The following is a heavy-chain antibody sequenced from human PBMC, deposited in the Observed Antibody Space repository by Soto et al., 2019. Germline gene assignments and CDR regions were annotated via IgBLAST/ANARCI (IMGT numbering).Heavy chain of an antibody. CDR2: IYCSGST. V-gene: IGHV4-59*01. D-gene: IGHD6-19*01. J-gene: IGHJ3*02. Sequence: SETLSLTCTVSGGSISSYYWSWIRQPPGKGLEWIADIYCSGSTNYSPSLKSRVTISVDTSKNQFSLNLSSVTAADTAVYFCATYVPDKLAVAGTSDAFDIWGQGTMVTVSS. CDR3: ATYVPDKLAVAGTSDAFDI. CDR1: GGSISSYY.